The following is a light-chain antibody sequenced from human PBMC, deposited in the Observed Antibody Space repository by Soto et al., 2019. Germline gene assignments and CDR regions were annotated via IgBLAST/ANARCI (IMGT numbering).Light chain of an antibody. CDR2: EVT. CDR1: SSDVGGYNS. Sequence: QSVLTQPASVSGSPGQSITISCTGTSSDVGGYNSVSWYQQHPGKAPKLVIYEVTNRPSGISNRFSGSKSGNTASLTISGLQAEDEADHYCSSYTSSSTRVFGTGTKVTVL. J-gene: IGLJ1*01. V-gene: IGLV2-14*01. CDR3: SSYTSSSTRV.